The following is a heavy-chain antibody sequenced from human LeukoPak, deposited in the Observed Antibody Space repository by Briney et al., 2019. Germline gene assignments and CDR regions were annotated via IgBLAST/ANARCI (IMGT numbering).Heavy chain of an antibody. CDR1: GFAFSSYW. V-gene: IGHV3-74*01. Sequence: PGGSLRLPCAASGFAFSSYWMHWVRQVPGKGLVWVSRINPGGSSTAYADSVKGRFTISRDNAKNTLYLQMNSLRAEDTAVYYCARSNQADDYWGQGTLVTVSS. J-gene: IGHJ4*02. CDR2: INPGGSST. CDR3: ARSNQADDY. D-gene: IGHD4-11*01.